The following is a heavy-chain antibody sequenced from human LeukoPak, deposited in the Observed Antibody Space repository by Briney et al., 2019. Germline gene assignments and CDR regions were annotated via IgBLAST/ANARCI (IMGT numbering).Heavy chain of an antibody. CDR2: ISSSGSTM. J-gene: IGHJ4*01. Sequence: GGSLRLSCAASGFTFSDYYMSWIRQAPGKGLEWVSYISSSGSTMYYADSVKGRFTISRDNAKNSLYLQMNSLRAEDTAVYYCARGIRYCSGGSCLYYFDYWGHGTLVTVSS. CDR3: ARGIRYCSGGSCLYYFDY. V-gene: IGHV3-11*01. D-gene: IGHD2-15*01. CDR1: GFTFSDYY.